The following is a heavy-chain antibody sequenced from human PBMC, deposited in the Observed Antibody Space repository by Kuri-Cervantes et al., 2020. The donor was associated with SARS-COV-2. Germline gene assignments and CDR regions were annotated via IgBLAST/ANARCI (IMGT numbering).Heavy chain of an antibody. CDR2: ISWNSGSI. D-gene: IGHD2-15*01. CDR1: GFTFDDYA. V-gene: IGHV3-9*01. J-gene: IGHJ4*02. CDR3: ARESDIVVGTGYFDY. Sequence: GGSLRLSCAASGFTFDDYAMHWVRQAPGKGLEWVSGISWNSGSIGYADSVKGRFTISRDNAKNSLYLQMNSLRAEDTAVYYCARESDIVVGTGYFDYWGQGTLVTVSS.